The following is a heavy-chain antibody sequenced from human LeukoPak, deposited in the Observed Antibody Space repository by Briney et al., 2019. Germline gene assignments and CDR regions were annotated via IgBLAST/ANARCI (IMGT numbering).Heavy chain of an antibody. V-gene: IGHV3-30-3*01. D-gene: IGHD4-11*01. CDR3: ARDTDPHTVTNAY. CDR1: GFTFSSYA. Sequence: GGSLRLSCAASGFTFSSYAMHWVRQAPGKGLEWVAVISYDGSNKYYADSVKGRFTISRDNSKNTLYLQMNSLRAEDTAVYYCARDTDPHTVTNAYWGQGTLVTVSS. J-gene: IGHJ4*02. CDR2: ISYDGSNK.